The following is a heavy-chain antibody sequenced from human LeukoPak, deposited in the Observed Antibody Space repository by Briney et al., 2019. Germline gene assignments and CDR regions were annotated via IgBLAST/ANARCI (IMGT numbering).Heavy chain of an antibody. Sequence: PGGSLRLSCAASRFTFYMYAMSWIRQAPGKGLELVASMCGTAGCTFYPDSLKGRFTISRDNSKNILYLQINSLRAEDTAIYYGAKDRPNFYENSGHYYRRDGDSWGQGTLVTVSS. D-gene: IGHD3-22*01. V-gene: IGHV3-23*01. CDR3: AKDRPNFYENSGHYYRRDGDS. J-gene: IGHJ5*01. CDR1: RFTFYMYA. CDR2: MCGTAGCT.